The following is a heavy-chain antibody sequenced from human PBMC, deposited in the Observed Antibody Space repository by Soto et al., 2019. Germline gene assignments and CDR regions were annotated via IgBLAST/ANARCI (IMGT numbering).Heavy chain of an antibody. CDR1: GDSVSSNSAA. J-gene: IGHJ6*02. CDR2: TYYRSKWYN. V-gene: IGHV6-1*01. CDR3: ARVLIVVVLYGIQYHYYGMDV. Sequence: SPTLSLTCAISGDSVSSNSAAWSWITRSPARGLEWLGRTYYRSKWYNDYAVSVKSRITINPDTSKNQCSLQLNSVTPEDTAVYYCARVLIVVVLYGIQYHYYGMDVWGQGTTVTVSS. D-gene: IGHD2-2*01.